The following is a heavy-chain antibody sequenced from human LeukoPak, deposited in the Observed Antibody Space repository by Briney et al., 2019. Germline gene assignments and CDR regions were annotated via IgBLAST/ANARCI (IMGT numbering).Heavy chain of an antibody. Sequence: GGSLRLSCGASGFTLRDYYMSWTRQAPGKGLECLSYISGSGADINYVDSVKGRFTISRDNTKNSLYLRMDNLRAEDTAVYSCARYARVFDYWGQGTLVTVSS. CDR3: ARYARVFDY. V-gene: IGHV3-11*01. CDR1: GFTLRDYY. CDR2: ISGSGADI. J-gene: IGHJ4*02.